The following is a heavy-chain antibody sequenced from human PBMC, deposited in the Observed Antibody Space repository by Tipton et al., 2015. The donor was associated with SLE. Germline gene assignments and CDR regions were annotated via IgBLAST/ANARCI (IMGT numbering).Heavy chain of an antibody. V-gene: IGHV4-59*01. CDR1: GGSISSYY. J-gene: IGHJ4*02. D-gene: IGHD5-12*01. Sequence: GLVKPSETLSLTCTVSGGSISSYYWSWIRQPPGKGLEWIGYIYYSGSTNYNPSLKSRVTISVDTSKSQFSLRLSSVTAADTAMYYCARVVVATTKPLHFDSWGQGTLVTVSS. CDR3: ARVVVATTKPLHFDS. CDR2: IYYSGST.